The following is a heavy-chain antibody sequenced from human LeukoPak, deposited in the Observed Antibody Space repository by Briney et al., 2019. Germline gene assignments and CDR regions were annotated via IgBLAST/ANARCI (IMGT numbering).Heavy chain of an antibody. CDR1: GYTFTGYY. J-gene: IGHJ4*02. Sequence: ASVKVSCKAAGYTFTGYYMHWERQAPGQGLEWMGWINPNSGGTNYAQKFQGRVTMTRDTSISTAYMELSRLRSDDTAVYYCARGEDGSGSPLGFWGQGTLVTVSS. V-gene: IGHV1-2*02. CDR3: ARGEDGSGSPLGF. D-gene: IGHD3-10*01. CDR2: INPNSGGT.